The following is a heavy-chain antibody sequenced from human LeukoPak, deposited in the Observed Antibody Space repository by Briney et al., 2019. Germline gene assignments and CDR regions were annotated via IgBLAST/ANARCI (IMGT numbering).Heavy chain of an antibody. CDR3: ARGILTGQYYFDY. D-gene: IGHD3-9*01. Sequence: GSLRLSCAASGFTFSSYAMHWVRQAPGKGLEYVSAISSNGGSTYYANSVKGRFTISRDNSKNTLYLQMGSLRAEDMAVYYCARGILTGQYYFDYWGQGTLVTVSS. CDR1: GFTFSSYA. J-gene: IGHJ4*02. CDR2: ISSNGGST. V-gene: IGHV3-64*01.